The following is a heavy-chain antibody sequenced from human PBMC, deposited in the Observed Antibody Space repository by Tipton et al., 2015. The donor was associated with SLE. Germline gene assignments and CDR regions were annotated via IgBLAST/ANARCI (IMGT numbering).Heavy chain of an antibody. CDR2: ISASGST. CDR3: TRDDPPPPQV. Sequence: LSLTCTVSGGSISSGSYYWSWIRQPAGKRLEWIGRISASGSTTYNPSLRSRVTISVDTSKNQFSLKLSSVAAADTAVYFCTRDDPPPPQVWGQGTLVTVSS. J-gene: IGHJ4*02. CDR1: GGSISSGSYY. V-gene: IGHV4-61*02.